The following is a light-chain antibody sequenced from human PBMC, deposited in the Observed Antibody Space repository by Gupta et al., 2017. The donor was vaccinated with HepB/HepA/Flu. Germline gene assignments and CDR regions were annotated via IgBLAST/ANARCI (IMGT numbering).Light chain of an antibody. V-gene: IGKV4-1*01. CDR1: QSVLHSSNNKNY. CDR3: QQYYSTPYT. J-gene: IGKJ2*01. Sequence: DIVMTQSPDSLAVSPGERVTLNCKSSQSVLHSSNNKNYLAWYQQKSGQPPKLLIYWSSTRESGVPDRFSGSGSGTDFTLTISSLQAEDVAVYYCQQYYSTPYTFGQGTKLEIK. CDR2: WSS.